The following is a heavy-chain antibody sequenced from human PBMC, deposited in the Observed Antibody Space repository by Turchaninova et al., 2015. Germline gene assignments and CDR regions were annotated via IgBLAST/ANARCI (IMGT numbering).Heavy chain of an antibody. CDR2: IYPGDSDT. CDR3: ARRVSGWLFDF. V-gene: IGHV5-51*01. J-gene: IGHJ4*02. CDR1: GDSITPYC. D-gene: IGHD6-19*01. Sequence: EVQLRPSGAAVNKPGESLKTPFQASGDSITPYCIGWVRQMPGKGLEWMGIIYPGDSDTRYSPSFQGQVTMSADKSISTAYLQWSSLKASDSAMYYCARRVSGWLFDFWGQGTLVTVSS.